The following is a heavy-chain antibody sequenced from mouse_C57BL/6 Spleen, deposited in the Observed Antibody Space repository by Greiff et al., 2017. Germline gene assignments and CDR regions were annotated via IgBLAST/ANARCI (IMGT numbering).Heavy chain of an antibody. D-gene: IGHD2-3*01. Sequence: EVKLVESEGGLVQPGSSMKLSCTASGFTFSDYYMAWVRQVPEKGLEWVANINYDGSSTYYLDSLKSRFIISRDNAKNILYLQMSSLKSEDTATYYSARRVYDGTAFDYWGQGTTLTVSS. V-gene: IGHV5-16*01. CDR1: GFTFSDYY. J-gene: IGHJ2*01. CDR2: INYDGSST. CDR3: ARRVYDGTAFDY.